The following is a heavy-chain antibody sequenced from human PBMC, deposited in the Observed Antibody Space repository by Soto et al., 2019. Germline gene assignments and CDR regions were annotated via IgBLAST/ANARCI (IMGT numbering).Heavy chain of an antibody. CDR3: AKAVGEYLYFFNT. J-gene: IGHJ5*02. V-gene: IGHV3-23*01. D-gene: IGHD3-10*01. CDR1: GLTFSRYA. CDR2: IAASGHNT. Sequence: EVQVLESGGGLIQPGGSLRLSCAFSGLTFSRYAASWVRQAPGKGLEWVSGIAASGHNTYYADSVEGRFTISRDNSNNTLFRQMNNLRAEDTAVYYCAKAVGEYLYFFNTWGQGILVTVSS.